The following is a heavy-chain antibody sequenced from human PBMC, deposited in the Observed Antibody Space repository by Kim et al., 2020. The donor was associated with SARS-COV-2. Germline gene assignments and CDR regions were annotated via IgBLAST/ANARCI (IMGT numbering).Heavy chain of an antibody. CDR2: ISYDGSNK. CDR1: GFTFSSYG. CDR3: AKDAPQAGATALSSFDP. J-gene: IGHJ5*02. Sequence: GGSLRLSCAASGFTFSSYGMHWVRQAPGKGLEWVAVISYDGSNKYYADSVKGRFTISRDNSKNTLYLQMNSLRAEDTAVYYCAKDAPQAGATALSSFDPWGQGTLVTVSS. V-gene: IGHV3-30*18. D-gene: IGHD1-26*01.